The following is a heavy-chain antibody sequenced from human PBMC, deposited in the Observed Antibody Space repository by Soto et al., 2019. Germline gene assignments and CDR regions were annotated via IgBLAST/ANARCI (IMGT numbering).Heavy chain of an antibody. CDR2: IYSGGST. Sequence: GGSLRLSCAASGFTVSSNYMSWVRQAPGKGLEWVSVIYSGGSTYYADSVKGRFTISRDNSENTLYLQMNSLRAEDTAVYYCAKAKGSVDDFWSGYSGPDYYYYGMDVWGQGTTVTVSS. J-gene: IGHJ6*02. D-gene: IGHD3-3*01. CDR1: GFTVSSNY. CDR3: AKAKGSVDDFWSGYSGPDYYYYGMDV. V-gene: IGHV3-66*01.